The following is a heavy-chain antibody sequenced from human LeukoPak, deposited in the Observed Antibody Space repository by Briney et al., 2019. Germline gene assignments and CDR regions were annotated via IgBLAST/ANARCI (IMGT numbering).Heavy chain of an antibody. CDR2: IYSGGST. CDR3: AKDTAYCGGDCYYFDY. V-gene: IGHV3-66*01. Sequence: PGGSLRLPCAASGFTVSSNYMSWVRQAPGKGLEWVSVIYSGGSTYYADSVKGRFTISRDNSKNTLYLQMNSLRAEDTAVYYCAKDTAYCGGDCYYFDYWGQGTLVTVSS. CDR1: GFTVSSNY. D-gene: IGHD2-21*02. J-gene: IGHJ4*02.